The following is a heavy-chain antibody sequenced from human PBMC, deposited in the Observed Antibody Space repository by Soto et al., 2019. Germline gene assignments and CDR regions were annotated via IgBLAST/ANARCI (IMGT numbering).Heavy chain of an antibody. V-gene: IGHV3-7*01. Sequence: EVQLVESGGGWVQPGGSLRLTCTASGFTFSNHWMSWVRQAPGKGLERVASIKEDGSEKYYVDSVKGRFTISRDNAKNSLYLQMNSLRAEDTAVYYCAKEYRWGQGTLVTVSS. D-gene: IGHD1-26*01. CDR1: GFTFSNHW. CDR2: IKEDGSEK. J-gene: IGHJ4*02. CDR3: AKEYR.